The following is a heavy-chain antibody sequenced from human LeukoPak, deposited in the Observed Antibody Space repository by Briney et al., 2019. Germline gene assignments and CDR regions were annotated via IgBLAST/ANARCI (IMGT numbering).Heavy chain of an antibody. V-gene: IGHV5-51*01. CDR2: ISPGDSDT. CDR3: AKMGPGALTADAFDI. Sequence: GESLKISCKGSGYSFTSYWIGWVRQMPGKGLEWMGNISPGDSDTRYTPSFQGQFTISADKSITTAYLQWSSRKASDTATYYCAKMGPGALTADAFDIWGQGKTVTVSS. CDR1: GYSFTSYW. D-gene: IGHD1-14*01. J-gene: IGHJ3*02.